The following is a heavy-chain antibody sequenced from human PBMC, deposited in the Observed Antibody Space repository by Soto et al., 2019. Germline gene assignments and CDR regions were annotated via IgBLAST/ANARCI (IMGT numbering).Heavy chain of an antibody. Sequence: QVQLQESGPGLVKPSETLSLTCTVSGGSISSYYWSWIRQPPGKGLEWIGYIYYSGSTNYNPSLKSRVTISVDTSKNQFSLKLSSVTAADTAVYYCARRSPSYGSGSSFDYWGQGTLVTVSS. CDR2: IYYSGST. V-gene: IGHV4-59*08. CDR3: ARRSPSYGSGSSFDY. CDR1: GGSISSYY. D-gene: IGHD3-10*01. J-gene: IGHJ4*02.